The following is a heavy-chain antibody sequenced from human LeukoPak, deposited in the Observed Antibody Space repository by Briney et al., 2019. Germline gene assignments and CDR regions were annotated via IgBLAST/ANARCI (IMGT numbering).Heavy chain of an antibody. CDR1: GFSFSSYE. J-gene: IGHJ4*02. CDR3: ARDVQAGPGY. Sequence: GGSLRLSCAVSGFSFSSYEMNWVRQAPGKGLEWVSRISSSDIIYYADSVKGRFTISRDNAKNTLHLQMNSLRAEDTAVYYCARDVQAGPGYWGQGTLVTVSS. V-gene: IGHV3-48*03. D-gene: IGHD6-19*01. CDR2: ISSSDII.